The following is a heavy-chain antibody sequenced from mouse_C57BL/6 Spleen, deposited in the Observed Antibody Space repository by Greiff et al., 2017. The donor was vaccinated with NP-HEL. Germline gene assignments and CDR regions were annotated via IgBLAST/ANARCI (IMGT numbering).Heavy chain of an antibody. J-gene: IGHJ2*01. Sequence: DVMLVESGGGLVKPGGSLKLSCAASGFTFSSYAMSWVRQTPEKRLEWVATISDGGSYTYYPDNVKGRFTISRDNAKNNLYLQMSHLKSEDTAMYYCARDHYYYGSSYGRYYFDYWGQGTTLTVSS. CDR3: ARDHYYYGSSYGRYYFDY. CDR1: GFTFSSYA. D-gene: IGHD1-1*01. CDR2: ISDGGSYT. V-gene: IGHV5-4*01.